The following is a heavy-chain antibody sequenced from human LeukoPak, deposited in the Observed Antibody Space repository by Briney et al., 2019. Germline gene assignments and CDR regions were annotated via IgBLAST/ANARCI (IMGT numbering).Heavy chain of an antibody. V-gene: IGHV3-30*02. CDR1: GFTFSSYG. D-gene: IGHD6-13*01. CDR3: AKDAYSSSWYGGGGWFDP. Sequence: GGSLRLSCAASGFTFSSYGMHWVRQAPGKGLEWVAFIRYDGSNKYYADSVKGRFTISRDNSKNTLYLQMNSLRAEDTAVYYCAKDAYSSSWYGGGGWFDPWGQGTLVTVSS. J-gene: IGHJ5*02. CDR2: IRYDGSNK.